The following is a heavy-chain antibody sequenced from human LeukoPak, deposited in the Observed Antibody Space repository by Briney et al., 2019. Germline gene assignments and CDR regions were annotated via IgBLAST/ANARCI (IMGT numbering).Heavy chain of an antibody. D-gene: IGHD1-26*01. Sequence: GESLKVSCKASGYTFTGYYMHWVRQATGQGLEWMGWMNPNSGNTGYAQKFQGRVTITRNTSISTAYMELSSLRSEDTAVYYCARARRGSLYYFDYWGQGTLVTVSS. V-gene: IGHV1-8*03. J-gene: IGHJ4*02. CDR2: MNPNSGNT. CDR3: ARARRGSLYYFDY. CDR1: GYTFTGYY.